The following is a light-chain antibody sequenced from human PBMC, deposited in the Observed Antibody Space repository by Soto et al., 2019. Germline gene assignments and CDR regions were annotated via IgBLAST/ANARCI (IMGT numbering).Light chain of an antibody. CDR1: QSVLYSSNNKNF. CDR3: QQYYSTPYT. J-gene: IGKJ2*01. Sequence: DIVMTQSPDSLAVSLGERATINCKSSQSVLYSSNNKNFLAWYQQKPGQPPKLLIYWASTRESGVPDRFSGSGSGTYFTLTISSLQAEDVAVYYFQQYYSTPYTFGQGTKLEIK. CDR2: WAS. V-gene: IGKV4-1*01.